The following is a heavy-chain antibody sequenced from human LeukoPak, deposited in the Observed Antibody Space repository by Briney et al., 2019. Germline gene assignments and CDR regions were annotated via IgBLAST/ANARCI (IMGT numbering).Heavy chain of an antibody. CDR2: IYWNDDN. CDR3: ARYGDYRFMYYFRY. CDR1: GFSLSTSGEG. V-gene: IGHV2-5*01. D-gene: IGHD4-11*01. J-gene: IGHJ4*02. Sequence: SGPTLVNPTQTLTLTCTFSGFSLSTSGEGVGWIRQPPGKALEWLALIYWNDDNRYSPSLRSRLTITKDTSKNQVVLTMTNMDPVDTATYYCARYGDYRFMYYFRYWGQGTLVTVSS.